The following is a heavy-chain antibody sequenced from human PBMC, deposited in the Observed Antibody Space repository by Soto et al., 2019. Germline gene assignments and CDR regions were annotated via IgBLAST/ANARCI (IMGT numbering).Heavy chain of an antibody. CDR2: INHSGST. CDR3: ARGYCSSTSCYEGAGYYFDY. CDR1: GGSFSGYY. Sequence: SETLSLTCAVYGGSFSGYYWSWIRQPPGKGLEWIGEINHSGSTNYNPSLKSRVTISVDTSKNQFSLKLSSVTAADTAVYYCARGYCSSTSCYEGAGYYFDYWGQGTLVTVSS. D-gene: IGHD2-2*01. J-gene: IGHJ4*02. V-gene: IGHV4-34*01.